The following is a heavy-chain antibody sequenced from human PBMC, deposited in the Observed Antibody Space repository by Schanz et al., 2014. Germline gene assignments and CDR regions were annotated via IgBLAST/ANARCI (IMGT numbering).Heavy chain of an antibody. CDR3: ASPSGYSDYGTYFDF. CDR1: GFTFNSYA. J-gene: IGHJ4*02. CDR2: ISHSGGSK. D-gene: IGHD5-12*01. V-gene: IGHV3-23*04. Sequence: VQLVESGGGVVQPGRSLRLSCAASGFTFNSYAMTWVRQAPGKGLEWVSSISHSGGSKYYADSVEGRFTISRDNSRNTLYLQMNSLRTEDTAVYYCASPSGYSDYGTYFDFWGQGTLVTVSS.